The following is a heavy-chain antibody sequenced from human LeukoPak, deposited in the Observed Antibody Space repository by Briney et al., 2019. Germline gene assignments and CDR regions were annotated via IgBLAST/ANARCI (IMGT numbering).Heavy chain of an antibody. V-gene: IGHV1-69*01. CDR1: GGTFSSYA. Sequence: SVKVSCKASGGTFSSYAISWVRQAPGQGLEWMGGIIPIFGTANYAQKFQGRVTITADESTSTAYMELSSLRCEDTAVYCCARAEYSSSLNWFDPWGQGTLVTVSS. CDR2: IIPIFGTA. D-gene: IGHD6-13*01. J-gene: IGHJ5*02. CDR3: ARAEYSSSLNWFDP.